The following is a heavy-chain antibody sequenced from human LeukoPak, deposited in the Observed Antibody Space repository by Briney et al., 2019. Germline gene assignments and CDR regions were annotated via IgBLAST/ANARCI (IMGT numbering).Heavy chain of an antibody. CDR1: GFTFSSYA. D-gene: IGHD2-2*01. CDR3: AKVPGYCSSTSCYFNFEY. V-gene: IGHV3-23*01. CDR2: ISGSGGST. J-gene: IGHJ4*02. Sequence: GGSLRLSCAASGFTFSSYAMSWVRQAPGKGLEWVSAISGSGGSTYYADSVKGRFTISRDNSKNTLYLQMNSLRAEDTAVYYCAKVPGYCSSTSCYFNFEYWGQGTLVTVSS.